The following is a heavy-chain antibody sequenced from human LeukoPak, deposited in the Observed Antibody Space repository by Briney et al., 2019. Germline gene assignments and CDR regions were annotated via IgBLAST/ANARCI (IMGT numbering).Heavy chain of an antibody. CDR1: GFTISSYA. V-gene: IGHV3-23*01. CDR2: VGGSGGST. J-gene: IGHJ4*02. Sequence: GGSLRLSCEVSGFTISSYAVSWVRQAPGKGLEWVSGVGGSGGSTYYAESVKGRFTISRDNSKNTLYLQMNSLRAEDTAVYYCARVRSSGWYDYWGQGTLVTVSS. CDR3: ARVRSSGWYDY. D-gene: IGHD6-19*01.